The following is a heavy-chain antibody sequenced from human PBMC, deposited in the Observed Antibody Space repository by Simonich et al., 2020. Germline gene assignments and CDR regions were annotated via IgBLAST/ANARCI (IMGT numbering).Heavy chain of an antibody. J-gene: IGHJ2*01. V-gene: IGHV1-2*02. CDR2: INPNRGGT. CDR1: GYTFTGYY. CDR3: ARDSYSSWYFDL. Sequence: QVQLVQSGAEVKKPGASVKVSCKASGYTFTGYYMHWVRQATGQGLEWMGYINPNRGGTNYAKKFQGRVTMTRDTSISTAYMELSRLRSDDTAVYYCARDSYSSWYFDLWGRGTLVTVSS. D-gene: IGHD6-13*01.